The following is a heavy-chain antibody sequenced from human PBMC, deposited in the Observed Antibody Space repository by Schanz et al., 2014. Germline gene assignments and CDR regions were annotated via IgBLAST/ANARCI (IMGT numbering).Heavy chain of an antibody. CDR1: GFTFSGYS. D-gene: IGHD1-1*01. CDR2: ITYNGGTI. V-gene: IGHV3-48*04. CDR3: ARDRRNADLDY. J-gene: IGHJ4*02. Sequence: VQLVESGGGVVQPGRSLRLSCAASGFTFSGYSMNWVRQAPGKGLEWISYITYNGGTIYYADSVKGRFTISRDNAKNSLYLEMNSLRAEDTALYYCARDRRNADLDYWGQGTLVTVSS.